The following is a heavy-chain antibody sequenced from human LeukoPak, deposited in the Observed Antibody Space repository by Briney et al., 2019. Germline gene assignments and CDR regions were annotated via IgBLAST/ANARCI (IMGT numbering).Heavy chain of an antibody. CDR3: ARVVGHIVVVTAPVPAFDI. V-gene: IGHV3-NL1*01. CDR1: GFTFSTHG. D-gene: IGHD2-21*02. Sequence: GGSLRLSCAASGFTFSTHGMHWVRQAPGKGLEWVSVIYSGGNTYYADSVKGRFTISRDNSKNTLYLQMNSLRAEDTAVYYCARVVGHIVVVTAPVPAFDIWGQGTMVTVSS. CDR2: IYSGGNT. J-gene: IGHJ3*02.